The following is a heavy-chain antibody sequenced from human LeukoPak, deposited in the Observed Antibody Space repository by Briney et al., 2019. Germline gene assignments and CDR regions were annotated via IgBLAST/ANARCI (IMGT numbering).Heavy chain of an antibody. J-gene: IGHJ3*02. V-gene: IGHV1-69*06. D-gene: IGHD2-2*01. CDR3: ARVASRNAFDI. CDR2: IIPIFGTA. Sequence: ASVKVSCKASGGTFSSYAISWVRQAPGQGLEWMGGIIPIFGTANYAQKFQGRVTITADTSTSTAYMELRSLISDDTAVYYCARVASRNAFDIWGQGTMVTVSS. CDR1: GGTFSSYA.